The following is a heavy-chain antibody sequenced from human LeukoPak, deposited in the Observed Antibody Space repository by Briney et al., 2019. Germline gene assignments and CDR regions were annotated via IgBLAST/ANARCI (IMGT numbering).Heavy chain of an antibody. CDR2: IHAGNDDT. CDR1: GYTFTSYV. Sequence: ASVKVSCKASGYTFTSYVIHWVRQAPGQGLEWMGWIHAGNDDTRSSQKFQGRVTMTRNTSISTAYMELSSLRSEDTAVYYCARGPPDGFYGMDVWGQGTTVTVSS. D-gene: IGHD1-14*01. J-gene: IGHJ6*02. V-gene: IGHV1-8*01. CDR3: ARGPPDGFYGMDV.